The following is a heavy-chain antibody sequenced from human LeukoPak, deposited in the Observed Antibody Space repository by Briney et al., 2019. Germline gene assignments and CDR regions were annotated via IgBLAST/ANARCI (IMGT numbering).Heavy chain of an antibody. V-gene: IGHV1-2*02. CDR2: INPKSGGT. D-gene: IGHD3-10*01. J-gene: IGHJ4*02. CDR1: GYTFTGYY. Sequence: WASVKVSCKASGYTFTGYYLHWVRQAPGQGLEWMGWINPKSGGTKYAQSFQGRVTMTRDTSITAAYLDLSSLRSDDTAVYYCARDFLFLTYYYGSGRLDYWGQGTLVTVSS. CDR3: ARDFLFLTYYYGSGRLDY.